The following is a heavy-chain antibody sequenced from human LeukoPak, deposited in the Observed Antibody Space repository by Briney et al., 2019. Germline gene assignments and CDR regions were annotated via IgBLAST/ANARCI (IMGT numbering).Heavy chain of an antibody. J-gene: IGHJ3*02. Sequence: SETLSLTCTVSGGSISGHYWSWIRQPPGKALEWIGYIHYSGNTHHNPSLTSRIRMSVDTSKNQFSLKLTSVPAADTAVYYCARHGLWFGESHAFDIWGQGTMVTVSS. V-gene: IGHV4-59*08. D-gene: IGHD3-10*01. CDR2: IHYSGNT. CDR1: GGSISGHY. CDR3: ARHGLWFGESHAFDI.